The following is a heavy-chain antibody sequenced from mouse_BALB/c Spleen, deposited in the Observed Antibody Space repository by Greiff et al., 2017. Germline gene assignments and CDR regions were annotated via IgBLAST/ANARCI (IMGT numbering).Heavy chain of an antibody. J-gene: IGHJ2*01. CDR3: ARRGYGSSYEGYYFDY. V-gene: IGHV5-12-1*01. CDR1: GFAFSSYD. D-gene: IGHD1-1*01. Sequence: EVMLVESGGGLVKPGGSQKLSCAASGFAFSSYDMSWVRQTPEKRLEWVAYISSGGGSTYYPDTVKGRFTISRDNAKNTLYLQMSSLKSEDTAMYYCARRGYGSSYEGYYFDYWGQGTTLTVSS. CDR2: ISSGGGST.